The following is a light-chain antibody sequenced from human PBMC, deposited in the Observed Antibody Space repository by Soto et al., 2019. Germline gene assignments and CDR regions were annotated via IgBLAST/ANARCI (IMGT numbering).Light chain of an antibody. V-gene: IGKV3-15*01. CDR3: QQYNQWSPIT. Sequence: EIVMTQSPGTLSALPGQSATLPCRASQSVGTNLAWYQQKPGQAPRLLIYGASTRATGIPVRFSGSGSGTEFTLTISSLQSDDFAVYYCQQYNQWSPITFCHGTRLE. J-gene: IGKJ5*01. CDR2: GAS. CDR1: QSVGTN.